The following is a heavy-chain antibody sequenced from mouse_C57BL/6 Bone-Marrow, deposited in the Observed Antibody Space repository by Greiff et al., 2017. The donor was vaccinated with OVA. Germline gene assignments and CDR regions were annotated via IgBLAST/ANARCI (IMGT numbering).Heavy chain of an antibody. Sequence: EVHLVESGGDLVKPGGSLKLSCAASGFTFSSYGMSWVRQTPDKRLEWVATISSGGSYTYYPDSVKGRFTISRDNAKNTLYLQMSSLKSEDTAMYYCARHGDDDAMDYWGQGTSVTVSS. D-gene: IGHD2-3*01. CDR3: ARHGDDDAMDY. J-gene: IGHJ4*01. V-gene: IGHV5-6*01. CDR2: ISSGGSYT. CDR1: GFTFSSYG.